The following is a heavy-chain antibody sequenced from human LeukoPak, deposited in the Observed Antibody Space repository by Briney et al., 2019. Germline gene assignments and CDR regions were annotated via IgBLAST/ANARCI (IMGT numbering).Heavy chain of an antibody. CDR2: IYYSGST. J-gene: IGHJ3*02. CDR3: ATSRGGPFSTIRAFDI. CDR1: GGSISSGDYY. D-gene: IGHD3-3*01. V-gene: IGHV4-30-4*01. Sequence: SETLSLTCTVSGGSISSGDYYWSWIRQPPGKGLEWIGYIYYSGSTYYNPSLKSRVTISVDTSKNQFSLKLSSVTAADTAVYYCATSRGGPFSTIRAFDIWGQGTMVTDSS.